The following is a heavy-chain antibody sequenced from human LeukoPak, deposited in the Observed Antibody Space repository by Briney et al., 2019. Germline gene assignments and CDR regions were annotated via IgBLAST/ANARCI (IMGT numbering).Heavy chain of an antibody. J-gene: IGHJ5*02. CDR3: ARRARFSWFDP. V-gene: IGHV4-34*01. CDR1: GGSFSGYY. CDR2: INHSGST. Sequence: SETLSLTCAVHGGSFSGYYWSWIRQPPGKGLEWIGEINHSGSTNYNPSLKSRVTISVDTSKNQFSLKLSSVTAADTAVYYCARRARFSWFDPWGQGTLVTVSS.